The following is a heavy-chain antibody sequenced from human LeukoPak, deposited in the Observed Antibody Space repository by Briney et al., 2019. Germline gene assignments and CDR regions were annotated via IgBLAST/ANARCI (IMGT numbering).Heavy chain of an antibody. CDR2: INWNGGST. CDR1: GFTFDDYG. J-gene: IGHJ3*02. V-gene: IGHV3-20*04. CDR3: ARDTRYSSSSDDAFDI. D-gene: IGHD6-6*01. Sequence: PGGSLRLSCAASGFTFDDYGMSWVRQAPGKGLVWVSGINWNGGSTGYADSVKGRFTISRDNAKNSLYLQMNSLRAEDTAVYYCARDTRYSSSSDDAFDIWGQGTMVTVSS.